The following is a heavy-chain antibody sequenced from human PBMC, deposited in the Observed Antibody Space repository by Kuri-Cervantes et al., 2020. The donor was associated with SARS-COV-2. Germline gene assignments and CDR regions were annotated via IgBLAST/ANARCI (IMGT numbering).Heavy chain of an antibody. CDR1: GYTFTGYY. J-gene: IGHJ4*02. Sequence: ASVKVSCKASGYTFTGYYMHWVRQAPGQGLEWMGWINPNTGGTNYAQKFQGRVTMTRDTSIRTAYMELSRLRSDDTAVYYCARLSLGVVVAATDYWGQGTLVTVSS. V-gene: IGHV1-2*02. CDR2: INPNTGGT. D-gene: IGHD2-15*01. CDR3: ARLSLGVVVAATDY.